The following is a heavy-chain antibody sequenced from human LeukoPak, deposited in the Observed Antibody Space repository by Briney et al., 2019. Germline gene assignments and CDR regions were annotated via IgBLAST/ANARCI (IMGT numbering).Heavy chain of an antibody. Sequence: GALRLSSARPCFPFSTHCFVWGRPAPGTGLGGVANIRQDGSGQYYVDSVKGRFTISRDNAKNSLYLQMNGLRVEDTAVYYCARVKENYISTPFDSWGQGTLVTVSS. CDR1: CFPFSTHC. CDR3: ARVKENYISTPFDS. CDR2: IRQDGSGQ. J-gene: IGHJ4*02. V-gene: IGHV3-7*01. D-gene: IGHD6-13*01.